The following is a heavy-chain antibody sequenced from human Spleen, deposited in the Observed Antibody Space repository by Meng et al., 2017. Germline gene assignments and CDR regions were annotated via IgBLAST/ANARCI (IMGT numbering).Heavy chain of an antibody. J-gene: IGHJ4*02. CDR2: MFHTGSS. D-gene: IGHD3-16*01. V-gene: IGHV4-4*02. CDR3: ALRFLNSFDN. Sequence: QVHLQESGPGLVKPSGTQSLTCAVPGGSISSRNWWTWVRQPPGKGLEWIGEMFHTGSSNYNPSLKSRVSISVDTSKNQFSLKLTSVTAADTAMYYCALRFLNSFDNWGQGALVTVSS. CDR1: GGSISSRNW.